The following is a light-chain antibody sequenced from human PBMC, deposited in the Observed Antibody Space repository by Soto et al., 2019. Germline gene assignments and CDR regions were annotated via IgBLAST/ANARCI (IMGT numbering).Light chain of an antibody. V-gene: IGKV1-5*03. Sequence: DIQMTQAPSTMSDTVVDRVTLTCRASDSISPWVAWYQQKPGKAHKVLIYKASSLVSGVPSRFSGSGSGTECTLTISSLQPDDSATDYCQQYNSYSPTVGQGTKGDIK. CDR3: QQYNSYSPT. J-gene: IGKJ1*01. CDR1: DSISPW. CDR2: KAS.